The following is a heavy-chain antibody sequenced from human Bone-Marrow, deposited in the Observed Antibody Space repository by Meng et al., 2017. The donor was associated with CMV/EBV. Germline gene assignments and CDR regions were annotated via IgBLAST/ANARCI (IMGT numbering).Heavy chain of an antibody. V-gene: IGHV1-18*01. CDR2: ISTYKGAT. D-gene: IGHD3-10*01. CDR1: GYTFPNFG. J-gene: IGHJ4*02. Sequence: ASVKVSCKASGYTFPNFGIIWVRQAPGQGLEWMGWISTYKGATNYGQNFQGRVTMTTDTSRSTTYMELKSLRSDETAIYYGAREVLAGSGFSFPMVRGAADYWGQGTLVTVSS. CDR3: AREVLAGSGFSFPMVRGAADY.